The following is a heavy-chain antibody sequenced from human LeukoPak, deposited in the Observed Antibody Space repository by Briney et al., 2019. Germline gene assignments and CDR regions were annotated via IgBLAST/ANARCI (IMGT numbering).Heavy chain of an antibody. CDR3: ARSRRDNYYYYYGMDV. Sequence: QPGGSLRLSCAASGFTFSSYEMTWVRQAPGKGLEWVSNIGSSDTTIHYADSVKGRFTISRDNARNSLYQQMNSLRAEDTAVYYCARSRRDNYYYYYGMDVWGQGTTVTVSS. CDR2: IGSSDTTI. J-gene: IGHJ6*02. CDR1: GFTFSSYE. V-gene: IGHV3-48*03. D-gene: IGHD5-24*01.